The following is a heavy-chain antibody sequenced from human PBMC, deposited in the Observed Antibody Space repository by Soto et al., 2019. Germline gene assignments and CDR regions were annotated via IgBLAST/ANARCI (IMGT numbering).Heavy chain of an antibody. CDR3: AKDSVNWELLNFDY. CDR1: EFTFSSYA. V-gene: IGHV3-23*01. Sequence: EVQLLESGGGLVQPGGSLRLSCAVSEFTFSSYAVSWVRQAPGKGLEWVSAISGSGGSTYYADSVKGRFTISRDNSKNTLYLQMNSLRAEDTAVYYCAKDSVNWELLNFDYWGQGTLVTVSS. J-gene: IGHJ4*02. D-gene: IGHD1-26*01. CDR2: ISGSGGST.